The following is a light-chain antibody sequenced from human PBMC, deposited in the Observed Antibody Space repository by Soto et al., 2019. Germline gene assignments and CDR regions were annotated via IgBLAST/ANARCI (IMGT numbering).Light chain of an antibody. V-gene: IGKV3D-15*01. CDR1: QSVSSN. Sequence: EIVMTQSPATLSVSAGERVTLSCRASQSVSSNLAWYQQKPGQAPRLLIYGASTMPTGIPARFSGSGSGTDFTLTISSLQSEDFAVYYWQQYNDWPLPTFDGGTKVEIK. J-gene: IGKJ4*01. CDR3: QQYNDWPLPT. CDR2: GAS.